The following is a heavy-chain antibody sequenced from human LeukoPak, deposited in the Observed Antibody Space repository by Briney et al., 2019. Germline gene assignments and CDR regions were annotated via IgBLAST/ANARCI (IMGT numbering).Heavy chain of an antibody. CDR3: ARESGSYS. J-gene: IGHJ4*02. Sequence: ASVKVSCKAFGYTFTSNYMHWVRQAPGQGPEWMGVISPSGGSTTYAQKFQGRVTLTRDMSTSTDYLELSSLRSEDTAVYYCARESGSYSWGQGTLVTVSS. V-gene: IGHV1-46*01. CDR2: ISPSGGST. CDR1: GYTFTSNY. D-gene: IGHD1-26*01.